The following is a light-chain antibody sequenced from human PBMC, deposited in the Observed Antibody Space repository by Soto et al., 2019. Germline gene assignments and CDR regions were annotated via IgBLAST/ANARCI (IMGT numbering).Light chain of an antibody. CDR3: QQRSNWPPLT. Sequence: EIVLTQSPGTLSLSPGERATLSCRASQSVSTYLAWYQQKPGQAPRLLIYDASNRATGIPARFSGSGSGTDVTLTISSLEPEDFAVYYCQQRSNWPPLTFGGGTKVEIK. CDR2: DAS. CDR1: QSVSTY. V-gene: IGKV3-11*01. J-gene: IGKJ4*01.